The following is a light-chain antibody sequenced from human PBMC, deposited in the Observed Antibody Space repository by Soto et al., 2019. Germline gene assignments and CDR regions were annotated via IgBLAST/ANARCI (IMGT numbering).Light chain of an antibody. J-gene: IGKJ5*01. CDR2: SAS. CDR3: QKYSGVPVT. V-gene: IGKV1-27*01. Sequence: IQMTQSPSSLSASVGERATITCRASQTITKYLAWYQQRPGPVPKLLIYSASTLKSGVPSRFSGSRSGTYFTLTISSLQPEDVATYYCQKYSGVPVTFGQGTRLEIK. CDR1: QTITKY.